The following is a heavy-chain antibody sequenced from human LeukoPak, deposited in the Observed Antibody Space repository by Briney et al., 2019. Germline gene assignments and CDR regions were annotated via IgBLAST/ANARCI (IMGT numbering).Heavy chain of an antibody. CDR2: IIPIFGTA. D-gene: IGHD1-26*01. CDR1: GGTFSSYA. CDR3: AREGDLSGSYYHY. V-gene: IGHV1-69*13. Sequence: ASVKVSCKASGGTFSSYAISWVRQAPGQGLEWMGGIIPIFGTANYAQKFQGRDTITADESTSTAYMELSSLRSEDTAVYYCAREGDLSGSYYHYWGQGTLVTVSS. J-gene: IGHJ4*02.